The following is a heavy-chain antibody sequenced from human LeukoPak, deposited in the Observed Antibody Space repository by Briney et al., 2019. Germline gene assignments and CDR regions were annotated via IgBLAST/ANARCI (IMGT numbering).Heavy chain of an antibody. D-gene: IGHD3-22*01. CDR2: ISSSSSNI. Sequence: KTGGSLRLSCAASGFTFSTSTMNWVRQAPGKGLEWVSSISSSSSNIYYADSVKGRFTIPRDNPKNTLYLQMNSLRAEDTAVYYCAKVPRSGMIVVALYYFDYWGQGTLVTVSS. J-gene: IGHJ4*02. CDR1: GFTFSTST. CDR3: AKVPRSGMIVVALYYFDY. V-gene: IGHV3-21*04.